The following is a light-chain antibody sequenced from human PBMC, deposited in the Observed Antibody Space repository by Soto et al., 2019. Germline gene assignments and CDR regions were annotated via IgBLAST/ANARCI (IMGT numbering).Light chain of an antibody. Sequence: EVVLTQSPASLSLSPGERATLSCRASQTIGTYLAWYQQKPGQTPRRLIYDASNRATGIPARFSGSGSGTDFPLTISSLEPEDVGIYYCQQRSNWPPTWAFGQGTRVEIK. J-gene: IGKJ1*01. CDR3: QQRSNWPPTWA. V-gene: IGKV3-11*01. CDR2: DAS. CDR1: QTIGTY.